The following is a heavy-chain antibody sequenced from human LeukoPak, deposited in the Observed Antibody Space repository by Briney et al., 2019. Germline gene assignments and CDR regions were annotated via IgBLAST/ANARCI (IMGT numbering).Heavy chain of an antibody. J-gene: IGHJ6*03. D-gene: IGHD2-2*01. V-gene: IGHV4-4*02. CDR3: ARHLGYCSSTSCYAYYYYYYMDV. CDR2: IYHSGST. CDR1: GGSISSSNW. Sequence: SETLSLTCAVSGGSISSSNWWSWVRQPPGKGLEWIGEIYHSGSTNYNPSLKSRVTISVDTSKNQFSLKLSSVTAADTAVYYCARHLGYCSSTSCYAYYYYYYMDVWGKGTTVTISS.